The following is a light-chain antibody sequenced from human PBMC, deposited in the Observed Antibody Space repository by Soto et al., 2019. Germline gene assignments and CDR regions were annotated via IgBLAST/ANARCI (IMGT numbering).Light chain of an antibody. CDR3: NSLSAAGTSYV. V-gene: IGLV2-14*01. CDR2: EVN. CDR1: SGDVGSHNH. Sequence: QSVLTQPASVSGSPGQSIAISCTGTSGDVGSHNHVSWYQQYPGRAPKLIIYEVNNRPSGVSDRFSGSKSGSTAPLTISGLQAEDEADYYCNSLSAAGTSYVFGTGTKVTVL. J-gene: IGLJ1*01.